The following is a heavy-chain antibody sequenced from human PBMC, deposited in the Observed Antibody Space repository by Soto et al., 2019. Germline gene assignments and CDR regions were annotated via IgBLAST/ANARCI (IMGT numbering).Heavy chain of an antibody. D-gene: IGHD4-17*01. CDR1: GLTFSDYG. CDR3: AWADLYGEGENAPPFGD. V-gene: IGHV3-33*01. CDR2: IRYDGTNQ. J-gene: IGHJ4*02. Sequence: QMQLVESGGGVVQPGRSLRLSCAASGLTFSDYGMHWVRQAPGKGLEWVAVIRYDGTNQYYADSVKGRFTISRDTSKKTFIVQMSRLRAEDTVFYYWAWADLYGEGENAPPFGDWGQGTLVSVSS.